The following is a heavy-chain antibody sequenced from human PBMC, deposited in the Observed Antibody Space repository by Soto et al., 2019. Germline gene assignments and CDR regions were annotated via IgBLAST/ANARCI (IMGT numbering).Heavy chain of an antibody. CDR3: ARILYYALLTGEAY. Sequence: EVQLVESGGGLVQPGESLRLSCAASGFTFSNHWMHWVRQAPGKGLVWVSHINSDGSITNYADSVRGRFTISRDNAKNTLDLQMNSLRSEDTAVYYCARILYYALLTGEAYWGQGTLVTVSS. V-gene: IGHV3-74*01. CDR1: GFTFSNHW. CDR2: INSDGSIT. J-gene: IGHJ4*02. D-gene: IGHD3-9*01.